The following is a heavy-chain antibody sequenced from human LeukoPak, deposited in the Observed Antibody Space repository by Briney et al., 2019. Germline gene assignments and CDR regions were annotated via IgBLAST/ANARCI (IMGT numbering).Heavy chain of an antibody. V-gene: IGHV3-74*01. J-gene: IGHJ6*04. Sequence: PGGSLRLSCAASGFTSRSYWMHWVRQAPGKVLVWVSRISSDGSSTNYADSVKGRFTISRDNAKNSLYLQMNSLRAEDTAVYYCAELGITMIGGVWGKGTTVTISS. D-gene: IGHD3-10*02. CDR1: GFTSRSYW. CDR3: AELGITMIGGV. CDR2: ISSDGSST.